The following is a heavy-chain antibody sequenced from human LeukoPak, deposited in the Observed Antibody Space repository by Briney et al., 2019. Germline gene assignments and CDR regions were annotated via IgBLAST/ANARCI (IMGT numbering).Heavy chain of an antibody. Sequence: SETLSLTCTVSGGSISSGSYYWSWIRQPAGKGLEWIGHIYTSGNTNYNPSLKSRVTISVDTSKNQFSLKLSSVTAADTAMYYCAREMQWFGEYHEGFDPWGQGTLVTVSS. CDR1: GGSISSGSYY. J-gene: IGHJ5*02. CDR3: AREMQWFGEYHEGFDP. D-gene: IGHD3-10*01. V-gene: IGHV4-61*09. CDR2: IYTSGNT.